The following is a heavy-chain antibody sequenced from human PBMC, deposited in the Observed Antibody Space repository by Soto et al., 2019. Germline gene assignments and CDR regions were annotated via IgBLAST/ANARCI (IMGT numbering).Heavy chain of an antibody. CDR2: INHSGST. CDR1: GGSFSGYY. D-gene: IGHD3-10*01. Sequence: SETLSLTCAVYGGSFSGYYWSWIRQPPGKGLEWIGEINHSGSTNYNPSLKSRVTISVDTSKNQFSLKLSSVTAADTAVYYCARGRGYYYGSGSYKTNYYYYMDVWGKGTTVTVSS. V-gene: IGHV4-34*01. J-gene: IGHJ6*03. CDR3: ARGRGYYYGSGSYKTNYYYYMDV.